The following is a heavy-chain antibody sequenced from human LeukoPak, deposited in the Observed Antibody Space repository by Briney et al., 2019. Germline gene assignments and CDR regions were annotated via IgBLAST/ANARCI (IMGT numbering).Heavy chain of an antibody. Sequence: GGSLRLSCAASGFTFSSYAMHWVRQAPGKGLEWVAVISYDGSNKYYADSVKGRFTISRDNSKNTLYLQMKSLRAEDTAVYYCAKDRDSSSSAPGDYFDYWGQGTLVTVSS. V-gene: IGHV3-30*14. CDR1: GFTFSSYA. D-gene: IGHD6-6*01. CDR3: AKDRDSSSSAPGDYFDY. CDR2: ISYDGSNK. J-gene: IGHJ4*02.